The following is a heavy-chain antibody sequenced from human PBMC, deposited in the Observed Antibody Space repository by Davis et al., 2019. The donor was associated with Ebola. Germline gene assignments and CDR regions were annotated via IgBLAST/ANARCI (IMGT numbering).Heavy chain of an antibody. D-gene: IGHD4-17*01. CDR2: ISYDGSNK. J-gene: IGHJ6*04. V-gene: IGHV3-30-3*01. Sequence: GESLKISCAASGFTFSSYAMHWVRQAPGKGLEWVAVISYDGSNKYYADSVKGRFTISRDNSKNTLYLQMNSLRAEDTAVYYCARDCREEYGDQETQYGMDVWGKGTTVTVSS. CDR1: GFTFSSYA. CDR3: ARDCREEYGDQETQYGMDV.